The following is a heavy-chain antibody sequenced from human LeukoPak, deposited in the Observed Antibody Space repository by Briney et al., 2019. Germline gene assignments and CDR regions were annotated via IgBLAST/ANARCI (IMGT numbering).Heavy chain of an antibody. CDR2: ISSSGGTT. D-gene: IGHD3-22*01. CDR1: GFTFSSYA. Sequence: GGSLRLSCAASGFTFSSYAMTWVRQAPGKGLEWVSGISSSGGTTYHADCVKGRFSISRDNSKNTLYLQMNSLRAEDTAVYYCVRKASYYDSSEDGYFDLWGRGTLVTVSS. J-gene: IGHJ2*01. V-gene: IGHV3-23*01. CDR3: VRKASYYDSSEDGYFDL.